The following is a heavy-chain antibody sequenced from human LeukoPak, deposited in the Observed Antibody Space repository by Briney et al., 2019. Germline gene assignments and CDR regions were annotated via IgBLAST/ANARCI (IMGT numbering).Heavy chain of an antibody. CDR2: IRYNGNDN. CDR1: GFTFNTYG. V-gene: IGHV3-30*02. Sequence: GGSLKLSCAASGFTFNTYGLHWVRQAPGKGLEWVAFIRYNGNDNYYTDSVKGRFTISRDNAKNSLYLQMNSLRAEDTAVYYCARDPGSGYEEHFDYWGQGTLVTVSS. J-gene: IGHJ4*02. CDR3: ARDPGSGYEEHFDY. D-gene: IGHD5-12*01.